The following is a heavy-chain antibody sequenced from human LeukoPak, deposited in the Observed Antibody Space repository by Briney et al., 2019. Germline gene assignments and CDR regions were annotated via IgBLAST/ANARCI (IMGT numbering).Heavy chain of an antibody. CDR3: ARRSIAAAGFDY. Sequence: PSETLSLTCAVSGGSISSSNWWSWVRQPPGKGPEWIGEIYHSGSTNYNPSLKSRVTISVDKSKNQFSLKLSSVTAADTAVYYCARRSIAAAGFDYWGQGTLVTVSS. V-gene: IGHV4-4*02. CDR1: GGSISSSNW. J-gene: IGHJ4*02. D-gene: IGHD6-13*01. CDR2: IYHSGST.